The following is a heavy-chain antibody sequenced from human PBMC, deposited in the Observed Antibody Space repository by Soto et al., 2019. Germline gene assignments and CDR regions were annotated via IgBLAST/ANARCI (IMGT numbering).Heavy chain of an antibody. D-gene: IGHD6-13*01. CDR1: GFTFSSYA. J-gene: IGHJ4*02. CDR3: ARSLFIASTDTEPFDS. V-gene: IGHV3-23*01. CDR2: ISGGGNDR. Sequence: PGGSLRLSCAASGFTFSSYAMSWVRQAPGQGLEWVSAISGGGNDRFYADSVRGRFTISRDNSRNTLYLHMNSLRAEDTAVHYCARSLFIASTDTEPFDSWGQGTLVTVSS.